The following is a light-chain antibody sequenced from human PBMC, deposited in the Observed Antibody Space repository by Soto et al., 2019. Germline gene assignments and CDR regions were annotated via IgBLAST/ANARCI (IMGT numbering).Light chain of an antibody. V-gene: IGKV1-5*01. Sequence: DIQMTQSPSTLSASVGDRVTITCRASQSISSWLAWYQQKPGKAPNLLIYDASSFQSGVPSRFSGSGSGTEFSLTISSLQPDDFATYYCQRYHGYSTCGQGPKVEIE. CDR1: QSISSW. J-gene: IGKJ1*01. CDR2: DAS. CDR3: QRYHGYST.